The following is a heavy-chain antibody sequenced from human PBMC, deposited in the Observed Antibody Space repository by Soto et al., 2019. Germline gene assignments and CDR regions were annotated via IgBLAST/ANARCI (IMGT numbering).Heavy chain of an antibody. V-gene: IGHV4-59*08. CDR3: ARTSSGWYPSIDY. CDR2: IYYSGST. J-gene: IGHJ4*02. Sequence: SETLSLTCTVFGGSISSYYWSWIRQPPGKGLEWIGYIYYSGSTNYNPSLKSRVTISVDTSKNQFSLKLSSVTAADTAVYYCARTSSGWYPSIDYWGQGTLVTVS. D-gene: IGHD6-19*01. CDR1: GGSISSYY.